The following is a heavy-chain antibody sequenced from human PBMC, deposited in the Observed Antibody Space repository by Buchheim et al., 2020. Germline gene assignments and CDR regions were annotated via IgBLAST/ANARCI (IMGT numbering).Heavy chain of an antibody. V-gene: IGHV3-74*01. D-gene: IGHD5-18*01. CDR3: ARVRDTAMVTP. Sequence: EVQLVESGGGLVQPGGSLRLSCAASGFTFSTYWMHWVRQAPGKGLVWGSHINPDGSSTTYADSVKGRLTISRDNAKTALYVQMNSLRAEDTAVYYCARVRDTAMVTPWGQGTL. CDR2: INPDGSST. J-gene: IGHJ5*02. CDR1: GFTFSTYW.